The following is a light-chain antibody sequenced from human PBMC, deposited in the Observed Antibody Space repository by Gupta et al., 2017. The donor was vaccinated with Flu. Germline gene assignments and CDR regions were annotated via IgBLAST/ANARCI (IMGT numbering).Light chain of an antibody. CDR1: SSNIGNYY. CDR3: ATWDSSLSLMV. CDR2: EGN. V-gene: IGLV1-51*02. J-gene: IGLJ3*02. Sequence: QSVLTQPPSVSAAPGQKVTISCSGSSSNIGNYYVSWYQQFSGEAPKVLIYEGNQRPSGIPDRFSGSKSGTSATLVITGLQAGDEANFYCATWDSSLSLMVFGGGTKLTV.